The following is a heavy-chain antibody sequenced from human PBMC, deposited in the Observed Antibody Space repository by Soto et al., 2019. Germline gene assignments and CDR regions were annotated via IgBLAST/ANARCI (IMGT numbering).Heavy chain of an antibody. D-gene: IGHD2-15*01. J-gene: IGHJ4*02. CDR1: GGSITTGGYY. CDR2: RYYSEST. CDR3: ARTKCSGGSCYSWSLDY. V-gene: IGHV4-31*03. Sequence: LSLTCTVSGGSITTGGYYWSWIRQLPGKGLEWIGHRYYSESTYYNPSLKSRVSISLDTSKDQFSLKLSFVTAADTAMYYCARTKCSGGSCYSWSLDYWGQGTPVTVSS.